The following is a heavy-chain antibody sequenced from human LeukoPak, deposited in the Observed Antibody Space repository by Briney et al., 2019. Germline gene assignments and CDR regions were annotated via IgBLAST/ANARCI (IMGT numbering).Heavy chain of an antibody. V-gene: IGHV1-69*06. Sequence: SVKVSCKASGGTFSSYAISWVRQAPGQGLEWMGGIIPIFGSANYAQKFQGRVTITADKSTSTAYMELSSLRSEDTAVYYCATRSAGGYQLLSSYYYYGMDVWGKGTTVTVSS. J-gene: IGHJ6*04. D-gene: IGHD2-2*01. CDR2: IIPIFGSA. CDR3: ATRSAGGYQLLSSYYYYGMDV. CDR1: GGTFSSYA.